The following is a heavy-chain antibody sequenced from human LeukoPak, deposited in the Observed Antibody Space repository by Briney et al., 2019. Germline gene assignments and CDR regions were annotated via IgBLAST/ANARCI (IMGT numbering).Heavy chain of an antibody. J-gene: IGHJ6*03. V-gene: IGHV3-48*01. CDR2: ISSSSSTI. Sequence: GGSLRLSCAASGFTFSSYSMNWVRQAPGKGLEWVSYISSSSSTIYYADSVKGRFTISRDNSKNTLYLQMNSLRAEDTAVYYCARGSTGLPYYYMDVWGKGTTVTISS. CDR1: GFTFSSYS. D-gene: IGHD4-17*01. CDR3: ARGSTGLPYYYMDV.